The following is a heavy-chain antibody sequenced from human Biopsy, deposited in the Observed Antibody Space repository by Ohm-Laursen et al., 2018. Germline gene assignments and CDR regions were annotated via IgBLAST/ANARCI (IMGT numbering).Heavy chain of an antibody. J-gene: IGHJ5*02. CDR3: SREQHYYSA. D-gene: IGHD2-21*02. V-gene: IGHV1-2*06. CDR2: VNPKKGDT. Sequence: SVKVSCKSTGYTFTDDQIHWVREAPGQGLEWMGLVNPKKGDTRYAQKFQGRVTMTSDVSVATAYMELTGLTSGDTAVYFCSREQHYYSAWGQGTLVTVSS. CDR1: GYTFTDDQ.